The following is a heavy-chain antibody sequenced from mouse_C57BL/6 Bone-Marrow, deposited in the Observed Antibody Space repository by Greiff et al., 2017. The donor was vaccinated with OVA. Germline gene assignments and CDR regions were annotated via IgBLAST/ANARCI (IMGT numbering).Heavy chain of an antibody. CDR1: GYTFTDYY. Sequence: VQLQQSGPELVKPGASVKISCKASGYTFTDYYINWVKQRPGQGLEWIGWIFPGSGSTYYNEKFKGKATLTVDKSSSTAYMLLSSLTSEDSAVYFCARFPFYYYGSSYPAWFAYWGQGTLVTVSA. V-gene: IGHV1-75*01. J-gene: IGHJ3*01. CDR2: IFPGSGST. CDR3: ARFPFYYYGSSYPAWFAY. D-gene: IGHD1-1*01.